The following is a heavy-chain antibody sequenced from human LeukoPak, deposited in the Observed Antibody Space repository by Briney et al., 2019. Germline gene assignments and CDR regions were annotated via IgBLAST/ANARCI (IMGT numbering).Heavy chain of an antibody. Sequence: GGSLRPSCAASGFTFSSYAMSWVRQAPGKGLKWVSTVSGGGGNTNYADSVKGRFTISRDNSKNTLYLQMNSLRAEDTAVYYCAKVGGDSDYYYYYMDVWGKGTTVTASS. J-gene: IGHJ6*03. V-gene: IGHV3-23*01. D-gene: IGHD4-17*01. CDR2: VSGGGGNT. CDR1: GFTFSSYA. CDR3: AKVGGDSDYYYYYMDV.